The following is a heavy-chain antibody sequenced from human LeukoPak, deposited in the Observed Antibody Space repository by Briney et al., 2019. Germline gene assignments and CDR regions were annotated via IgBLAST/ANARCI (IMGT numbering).Heavy chain of an antibody. V-gene: IGHV4-34*01. CDR1: GGSFSGYY. D-gene: IGHD1-7*01. CDR2: INHSGST. CDR3: ATTGTTQANYYYYYMDV. Sequence: PSETLSLTCAVYGGSFSGYYWGWIRQPPGKGLEWIGEINHSGSTNYNPSLKSRVTISVDTSKNQFSLKLSSVTAADTAVYYCATTGTTQANYYYYYMDVWGKGTTVTVSS. J-gene: IGHJ6*03.